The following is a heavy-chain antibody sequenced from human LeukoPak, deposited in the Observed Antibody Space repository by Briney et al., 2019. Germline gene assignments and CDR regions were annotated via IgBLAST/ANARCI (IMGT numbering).Heavy chain of an antibody. Sequence: SETLSLTCAVYGGSFSGYYWSWIRQPPGKGLEWIGEINHSGSTNYNPSLKSRVTISVDTSKSQFSLKLSSVTAADTAVYYCARHAIGYYFDYWGQGTLVTVSS. J-gene: IGHJ4*02. CDR2: INHSGST. D-gene: IGHD2-8*01. V-gene: IGHV4-34*01. CDR3: ARHAIGYYFDY. CDR1: GGSFSGYY.